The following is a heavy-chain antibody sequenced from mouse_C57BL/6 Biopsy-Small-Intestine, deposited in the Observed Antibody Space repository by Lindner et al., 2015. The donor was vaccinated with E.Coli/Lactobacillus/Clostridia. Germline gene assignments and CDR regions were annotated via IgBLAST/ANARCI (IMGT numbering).Heavy chain of an antibody. D-gene: IGHD2-1*01. J-gene: IGHJ1*03. CDR2: ISGDSAHT. Sequence: SVKVSCKGSGYTFSRYGIVWVRQAPGQGLEWMGWISGDSAHTKYAQKFQGRVTMTTDTSTSAAYMELRSLRSNDTAVYYCARARSIMVVITNYYYYMDVWGKGTTVTVSS. V-gene: IGHV1-7*01. CDR3: ARARSIMVVITNYYYYMDV. CDR1: GYTFSRYG.